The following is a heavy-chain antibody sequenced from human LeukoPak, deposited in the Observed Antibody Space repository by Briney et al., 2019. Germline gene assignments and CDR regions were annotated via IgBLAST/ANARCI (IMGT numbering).Heavy chain of an antibody. Sequence: GGSLRLSCAASGFTFSSYAMSWVRQAPGKGLEWVSAISGSGGSTYYADSVKGRFTISRDKSKNTLYLQMNSLRAEDTAVYYCAKVSYDSSGYYVQPYDYWGQGTLVTVSS. D-gene: IGHD3-22*01. CDR1: GFTFSSYA. CDR3: AKVSYDSSGYYVQPYDY. J-gene: IGHJ4*02. V-gene: IGHV3-23*01. CDR2: ISGSGGST.